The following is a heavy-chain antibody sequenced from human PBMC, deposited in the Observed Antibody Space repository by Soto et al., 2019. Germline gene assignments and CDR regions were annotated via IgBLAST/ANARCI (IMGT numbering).Heavy chain of an antibody. V-gene: IGHV3-30-3*01. CDR3: ARVGGSFYGSWDS. CDR1: GFNCSMYV. D-gene: IGHD1-26*01. CDR2: MAYDGNRE. J-gene: IGHJ4*02. Sequence: QVQLVESRGGVVQPGRSLRLSCAASGFNCSMYVMHWFRQAPGKGLEWVAVMAYDGNREYYGDSVKGRFFVSRDNSKNTLYLQMNSLRPEDTAVYYCARVGGSFYGSWDSWGQGALVTVSS.